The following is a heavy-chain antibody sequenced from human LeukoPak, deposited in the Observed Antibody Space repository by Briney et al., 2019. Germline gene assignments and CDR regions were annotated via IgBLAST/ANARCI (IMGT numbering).Heavy chain of an antibody. CDR2: INHSGST. V-gene: IGHV4-34*01. CDR3: GRNAAYCIDC. D-gene: IGHD3-9*01. J-gene: IGHJ1*01. Sequence: TSETLSLTCAVYGGSFSGYYWSWIRQPPGKGLEWIGEINHSGSTNYNPSLKSRVTISVDTSKNQFSLKLTSLTAADTAMYYCGRNAAYCIDCWGQGILVTVSS. CDR1: GGSFSGYY.